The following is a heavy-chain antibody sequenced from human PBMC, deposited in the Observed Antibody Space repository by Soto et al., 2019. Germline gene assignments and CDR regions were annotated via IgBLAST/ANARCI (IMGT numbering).Heavy chain of an antibody. D-gene: IGHD2-15*01. CDR2: IIPIFGTA. V-gene: IGHV1-69*06. CDR1: GGTFSSYA. J-gene: IGHJ4*02. CDR3: ASGKAATVPLYYFDY. Sequence: GATVKVSCKASGGTFSSYAISWVRQAPGQGLEWMGGIIPIFGTANYAQKFQGRVTITADKSTSTAYMELSSLRSEDTAVYYCASGKAATVPLYYFDYWGQGTLVTVSS.